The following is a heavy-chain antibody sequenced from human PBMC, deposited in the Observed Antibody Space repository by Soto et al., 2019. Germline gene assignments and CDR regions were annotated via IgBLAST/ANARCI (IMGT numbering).Heavy chain of an antibody. CDR2: MNPNSGNT. Sequence: ASVKVSCKASGYTFTSYDINWVRQATGQGLEWMGWMNPNSGNTGYAQKFQGRVTMTRNTSISTAYMELSSLRSEDTAVYYCARTFYDILTGYYLIFDSWGQRSLDTGSS. J-gene: IGHJ5*01. CDR1: GYTFTSYD. V-gene: IGHV1-8*01. CDR3: ARTFYDILTGYYLIFDS. D-gene: IGHD3-9*01.